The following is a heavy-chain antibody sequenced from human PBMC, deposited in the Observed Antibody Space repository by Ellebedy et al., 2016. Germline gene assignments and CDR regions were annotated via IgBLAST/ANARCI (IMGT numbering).Heavy chain of an antibody. D-gene: IGHD3-3*01. CDR2: IDFSGTGT. CDR1: GFTFSIAG. Sequence: GESLKISCAASGFTFSIAGMTWVRQAPGKGLEWVATIDFSGTGTYYADSVKGRFIISRDNTKNSLFLQMNSLGVVDTAVYYCARDGSEWSRDHWGQGTLVTVSS. CDR3: ARDGSEWSRDH. V-gene: IGHV3-21*06. J-gene: IGHJ4*02.